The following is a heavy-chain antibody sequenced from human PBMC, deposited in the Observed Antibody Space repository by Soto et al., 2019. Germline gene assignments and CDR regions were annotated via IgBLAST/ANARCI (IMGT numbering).Heavy chain of an antibody. CDR1: GYTFTNYY. V-gene: IGHV1-46*03. Sequence: QVQLVQSGAEVKKPGASVKVSCRTSGYTFTNYYMHWVRQAPGHGLEWMGIIKCRGGETTYAQKFRGRVTMTRDTSSSTIDMELSSLRAEDTAVYYCARGGDVVLLTAPLDYWGQGTLVTVSS. J-gene: IGHJ4*02. CDR2: IKCRGGET. D-gene: IGHD2-21*02. CDR3: ARGGDVVLLTAPLDY.